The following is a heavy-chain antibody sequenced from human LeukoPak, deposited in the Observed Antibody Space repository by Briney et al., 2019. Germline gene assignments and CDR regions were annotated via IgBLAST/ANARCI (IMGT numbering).Heavy chain of an antibody. CDR3: ARAVLTIFGVVTNYYFDY. D-gene: IGHD3-3*01. CDR1: GYSISSGYY. J-gene: IGHJ4*02. Sequence: SETLSLTCTVSGYSISSGYYWGWIRPPPGKGLEWIGSIYHSGSTYYNPSLKSRVTISVDTSKNQFSLKLSSVTAADTAVYYCARAVLTIFGVVTNYYFDYWGQGTLVTVSS. CDR2: IYHSGST. V-gene: IGHV4-38-2*02.